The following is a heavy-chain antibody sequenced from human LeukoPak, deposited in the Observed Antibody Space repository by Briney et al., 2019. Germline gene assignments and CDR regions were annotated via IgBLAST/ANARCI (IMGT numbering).Heavy chain of an antibody. CDR1: GYTFTGYY. Sequence: ASVKVSCKASGYTFTGYYMHWVRQAPGQGLEWMGWINPNSGGTNYAQKFQGRVTMTRDTSISTAYMELSRLRSDDTAVYYCARGGYRYCSSTSCYLDGWFDPWGQGTLVTVSS. J-gene: IGHJ5*02. CDR3: ARGGYRYCSSTSCYLDGWFDP. CDR2: INPNSGGT. D-gene: IGHD2-2*01. V-gene: IGHV1-2*02.